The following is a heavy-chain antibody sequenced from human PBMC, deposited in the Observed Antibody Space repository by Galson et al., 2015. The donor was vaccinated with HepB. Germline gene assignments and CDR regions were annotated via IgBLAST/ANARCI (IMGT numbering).Heavy chain of an antibody. J-gene: IGHJ4*02. CDR2: ITYDGTNK. V-gene: IGHV3-30*04. Sequence: FLRLSCAASGFTFNSYAMHWVRQAPGKGLQWVAVITYDGTNKFYARSVKGRFTISRDNSGNTLFLHMNSLRPEDTALYYCVKGGGYSAIRGRGGFDSWGQGALVTVSS. CDR1: GFTFNSYA. D-gene: IGHD5-12*01. CDR3: VKGGGYSAIRGRGGFDS.